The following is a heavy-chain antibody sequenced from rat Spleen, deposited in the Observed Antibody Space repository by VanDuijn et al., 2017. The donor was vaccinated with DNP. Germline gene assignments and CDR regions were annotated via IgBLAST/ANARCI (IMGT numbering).Heavy chain of an antibody. V-gene: IGHV5-31*01. CDR2: ISSTGDNT. D-gene: IGHD5-1*01. CDR3: TNDWELYY. CDR1: GFIFSNYW. J-gene: IGHJ2*01. Sequence: EVQLVESGGGPVQPGRSLKLSCVASGFIFSNYWMTWIRQAPGKGLEWVASISSTGDNTYYSDSVKGRFSLSRDNAKSTLYLQVSSLRSEDTATYYCTNDWELYYWGQGVMVTVSS.